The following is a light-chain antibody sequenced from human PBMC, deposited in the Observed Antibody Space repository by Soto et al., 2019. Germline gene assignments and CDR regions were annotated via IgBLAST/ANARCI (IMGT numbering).Light chain of an antibody. J-gene: IGKJ1*01. CDR1: QSVLYSSNNKNY. Sequence: DIVMTQSPDSLAVSLGERATINCKSSQSVLYSSNNKNYLAWYQQKPGQPPKLLIYWASTRESGVPDRFSGSGSRTDFTLTIGSLQTEDVAVYYCQQYYSTPWTFGQGTKLEIK. CDR3: QQYYSTPWT. CDR2: WAS. V-gene: IGKV4-1*01.